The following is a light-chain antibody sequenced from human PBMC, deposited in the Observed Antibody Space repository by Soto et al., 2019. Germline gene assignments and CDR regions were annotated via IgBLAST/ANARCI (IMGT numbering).Light chain of an antibody. CDR2: DAS. J-gene: IGKJ5*01. V-gene: IGKV3-11*01. Sequence: EIVLTQSPASLSLSPGGRATVSCRSSQSVTSYLAWYQQKPGQAPRLLLYDASTTATGSPARFSGSGSGTDFTLTTSSLEPEDFAVYYCQQRSNWPPITFGQGTKLEIK. CDR1: QSVTSY. CDR3: QQRSNWPPIT.